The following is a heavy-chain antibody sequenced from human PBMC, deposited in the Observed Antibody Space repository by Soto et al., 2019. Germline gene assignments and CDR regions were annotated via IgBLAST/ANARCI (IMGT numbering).Heavy chain of an antibody. CDR2: ISSDGNKK. CDR3: ARELYSYGRYFDF. J-gene: IGHJ4*01. V-gene: IGHV3-30-3*01. CDR1: NFSLLSYT. D-gene: IGHD5-18*01. Sequence: QVHLVESGGGVAQPGGSLRLSCAASNFSLLSYTMHWVRQTPGKGLDWVAFISSDGNKKRYADSVEGRFTISRDSSTNTVFLHMHSLTTADTAIYYCARELYSYGRYFDFWGHGTPVTVSS.